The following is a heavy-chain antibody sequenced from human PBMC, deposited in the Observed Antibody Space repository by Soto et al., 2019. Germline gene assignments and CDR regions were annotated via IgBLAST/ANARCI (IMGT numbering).Heavy chain of an antibody. CDR1: EFTFSSDG. CDR2: ISGSGVTT. Sequence: GGSLRLSCAASEFTFSSDGMHWVRQAPGKGLEWVSAISGSGVTTNYADSVKGRFTISRDNSKNTQFLQMNSLRVEDTAVYYCVKDYRVSYWGQGTLVTVSS. V-gene: IGHV3-23*01. D-gene: IGHD2-8*01. J-gene: IGHJ4*02. CDR3: VKDYRVSY.